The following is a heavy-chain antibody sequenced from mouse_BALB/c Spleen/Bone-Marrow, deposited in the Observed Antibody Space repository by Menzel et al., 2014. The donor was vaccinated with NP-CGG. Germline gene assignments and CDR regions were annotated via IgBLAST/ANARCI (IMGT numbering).Heavy chain of an antibody. CDR1: GYTFTSYW. Sequence: VQRVESGAELVKPGASVKLSCKTSGYTFTSYWMHWVKQRPGQGLEWIGEINPNNGRTNYNEKFRNKATLTVDESSSTAYMQLSSLTSEDSAVYYCARYYNWYFDVWGAGTTVTVSS. CDR2: INPNNGRT. V-gene: IGHV1S81*02. CDR3: ARYYNWYFDV. D-gene: IGHD1-1*01. J-gene: IGHJ1*01.